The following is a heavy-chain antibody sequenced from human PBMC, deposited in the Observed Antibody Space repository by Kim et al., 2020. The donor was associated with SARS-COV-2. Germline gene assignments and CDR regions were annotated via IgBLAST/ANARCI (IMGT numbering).Heavy chain of an antibody. CDR1: GFTFSSYW. Sequence: GGSLRLSCAASGFTFSSYWMHWVRQAPGKGLVWVSRINSDGSSTSYADSVKGRFTISRDNAKNTLYLQMNSLRAEDTAVYYCATITYSSSWRNYWGQGTLVTVSS. J-gene: IGHJ4*02. CDR2: INSDGSST. CDR3: ATITYSSSWRNY. V-gene: IGHV3-74*01. D-gene: IGHD6-13*01.